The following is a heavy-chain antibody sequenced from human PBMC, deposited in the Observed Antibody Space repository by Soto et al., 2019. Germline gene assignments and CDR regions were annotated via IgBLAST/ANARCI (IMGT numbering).Heavy chain of an antibody. CDR3: AKDTSSSPYYMDV. CDR1: VFTFSNLA. CDR2: ISGSTGST. V-gene: IGHV3-23*01. Sequence: VQVLESGGGSVQPGGSLRLACAASVFTFSNLAISWVLHAPGKELEWVSEISGSTGSTYDADSLTGRFIISRDNSKNTLHLQMNSLRAADTAVYYCAKDTSSSPYYMDVLCKGTTVTVSS. J-gene: IGHJ6*03. D-gene: IGHD2-2*01.